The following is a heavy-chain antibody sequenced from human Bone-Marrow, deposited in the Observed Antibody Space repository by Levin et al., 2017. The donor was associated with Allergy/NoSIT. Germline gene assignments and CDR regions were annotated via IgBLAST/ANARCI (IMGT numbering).Heavy chain of an antibody. Sequence: PGGSLRLSCSTSGFTFSTYWMHWVRQAPGKGLVWVSRINSDGSSTSYAESVKGRFTISRDNAKNTLFLQMNNLRAEDAAVYYCVTNYCGSCYGWFDPWGQGTLVTVSS. J-gene: IGHJ5*02. CDR3: VTNYCGSCYGWFDP. V-gene: IGHV3-74*01. CDR2: INSDGSST. D-gene: IGHD2-2*01. CDR1: GFTFSTYW.